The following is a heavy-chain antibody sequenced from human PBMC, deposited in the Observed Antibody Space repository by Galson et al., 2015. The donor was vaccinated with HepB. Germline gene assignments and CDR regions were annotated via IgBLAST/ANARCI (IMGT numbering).Heavy chain of an antibody. CDR2: ISSSSSYI. CDR3: ARGARAAAGDIPYWYFDL. J-gene: IGHJ2*01. CDR1: GFTFSSYS. Sequence: SLRLSCAASGFTFSSYSMNWVRQAPGKGLEWVSSISSSSSYIYYADSVKGRFTISRDNAKNSLYLQMNSLRAEDTAVYYCARGARAAAGDIPYWYFDLWGRGTLVTVSS. V-gene: IGHV3-21*01. D-gene: IGHD6-13*01.